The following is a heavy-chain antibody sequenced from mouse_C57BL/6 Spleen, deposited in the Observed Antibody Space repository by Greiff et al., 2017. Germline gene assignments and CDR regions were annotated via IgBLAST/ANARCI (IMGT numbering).Heavy chain of an antibody. CDR3: ARSVITTVVARSPMDY. CDR1: GYTFTSYW. Sequence: QVHVKQPGAELVKPGASVKMSCKASGYTFTSYWITWVKQRPGQGLEWIGDIYPGSGSTNYNEKFKSKATLTVDTSSSTAYMQLSSLTSEDSAVYYCARSVITTVVARSPMDYWGQGTSVTVSS. J-gene: IGHJ4*01. CDR2: IYPGSGST. V-gene: IGHV1-55*01. D-gene: IGHD1-1*01.